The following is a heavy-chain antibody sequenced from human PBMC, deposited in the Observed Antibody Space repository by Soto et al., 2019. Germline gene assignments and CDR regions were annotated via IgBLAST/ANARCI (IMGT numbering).Heavy chain of an antibody. J-gene: IGHJ6*02. Sequence: QVQLVQSGAEVKKPGSSVKVSCKASGGTFSSYTISWVRQAPGQGLEWMGRIIPILGIANYAQKFQSRVTITADKSRSTAYMKLSSLRSEDTDVYYWAGDDVAVAGPRYYYDGMDVWGQGTTVTVSS. V-gene: IGHV1-69*08. CDR1: GGTFSSYT. CDR3: AGDDVAVAGPRYYYDGMDV. CDR2: IIPILGIA. D-gene: IGHD6-19*01.